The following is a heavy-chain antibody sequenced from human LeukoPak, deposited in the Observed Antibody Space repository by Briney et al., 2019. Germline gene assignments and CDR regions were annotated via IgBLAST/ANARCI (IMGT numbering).Heavy chain of an antibody. CDR1: GGSISSSSYY. V-gene: IGHV4-39*01. D-gene: IGHD2-15*01. Sequence: SETLSLTCTVSGGSISSSSYYWGWIRQPPGKGLEWIGSIYYSGSTYYNPSLKSRVTISVDTSKNQFSLKLSSVTAADTAVYYCARVCSGGSCYGSAFDIWGQGTMVTVSS. J-gene: IGHJ3*02. CDR2: IYYSGST. CDR3: ARVCSGGSCYGSAFDI.